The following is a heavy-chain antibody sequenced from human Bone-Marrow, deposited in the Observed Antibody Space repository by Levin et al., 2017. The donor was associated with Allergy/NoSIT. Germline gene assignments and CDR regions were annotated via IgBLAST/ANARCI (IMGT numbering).Heavy chain of an antibody. CDR2: IYPDDSDT. CDR3: ARQRYVDSTVVTELHLDY. V-gene: IGHV5-51*01. Sequence: GESLKISCKGSGYSFTTYWIAWVRQMPGKGLEWMGIIYPDDSDTRYSPSFQGQVTISADKSISTAYLYWSSLKASDTAMYYCARQRYVDSTVVTELHLDYWGQGTLVTVSS. CDR1: GYSFTTYW. D-gene: IGHD5-18*01. J-gene: IGHJ4*02.